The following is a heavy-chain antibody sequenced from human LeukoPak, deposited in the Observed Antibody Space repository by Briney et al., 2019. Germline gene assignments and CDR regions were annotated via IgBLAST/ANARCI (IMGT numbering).Heavy chain of an antibody. Sequence: SVKVSCKASGYTFTSYYMHWVRQAPGQGLEWMGGIIPIFGTANYAQKFQGRVTITADESTSTAYMELSSLRSEDTAVYYCARVPGNWFDPWGQGTLVIVSS. J-gene: IGHJ5*02. CDR2: IIPIFGTA. V-gene: IGHV1-69*13. CDR3: ARVPGNWFDP. CDR1: GYTFTSYY. D-gene: IGHD1-14*01.